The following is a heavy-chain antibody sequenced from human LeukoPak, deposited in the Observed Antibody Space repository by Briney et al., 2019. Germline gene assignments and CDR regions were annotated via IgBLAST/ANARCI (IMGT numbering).Heavy chain of an antibody. CDR3: AKDVGSGSYYLRSPGIDD. CDR1: GFTFSSYW. Sequence: PGGSLRLSCAASGFTFSSYWMSWVRQAPGKGLEWVSGISWNSGYKGYADSVKGRFTISRDNAKTSLFLQMNGLRAEDTALYYCAKDVGSGSYYLRSPGIDDWGQGTLVTVSS. V-gene: IGHV3-9*01. D-gene: IGHD3-10*01. J-gene: IGHJ4*02. CDR2: ISWNSGYK.